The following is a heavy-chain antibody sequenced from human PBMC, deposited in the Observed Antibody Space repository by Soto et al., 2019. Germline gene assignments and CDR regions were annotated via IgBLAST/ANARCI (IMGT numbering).Heavy chain of an antibody. V-gene: IGHV3-48*03. CDR3: ARGSPDPLRGGDNGDWYYNGMDV. D-gene: IGHD3-9*01. J-gene: IGHJ6*02. CDR1: GFTFSDYE. Sequence: HPGGSLRLSCAASGFTFSDYEMNWVRQAPGKGLEWVSYISSSGGTIYYTDTVKGRFTISRDNAKNSLYLQMHSLGVDDTALYYCARGSPDPLRGGDNGDWYYNGMDVWGQGTTVTVSS. CDR2: ISSSGGTI.